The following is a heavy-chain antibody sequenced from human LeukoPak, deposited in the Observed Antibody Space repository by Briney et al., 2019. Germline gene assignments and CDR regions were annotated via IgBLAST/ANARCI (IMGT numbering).Heavy chain of an antibody. CDR3: ATVPIFGVVIIQNWFDP. CDR2: FDPEDGET. Sequence: ASVKVSCKVSGYTLTELSMHWVRQAPGKWLEWMGGFDPEDGETIYAQKFQGRVTMTEDTSTDTAYMELSSLRSEDTAVYYCATVPIFGVVIIQNWFDPWGQGTLVTVSS. D-gene: IGHD3-3*01. J-gene: IGHJ5*02. CDR1: GYTLTELS. V-gene: IGHV1-24*01.